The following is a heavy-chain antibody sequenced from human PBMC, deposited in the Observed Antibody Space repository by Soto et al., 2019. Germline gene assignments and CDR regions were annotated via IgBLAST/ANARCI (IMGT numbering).Heavy chain of an antibody. V-gene: IGHV1-69*05. D-gene: IGHD3-9*01. CDR1: GGTFNNFA. CDR2: IIPLFATP. Sequence: VASVKVSCKTSGGTFNNFAITWIRQVPGQGLEWMGGIIPLFATPHYAQRFQGRVRFTTAESSSTAYMELSGLRSEDTALYYCAAVYFYNKTDFRDSWGQGTLVTVSS. J-gene: IGHJ5*01. CDR3: AAVYFYNKTDFRDS.